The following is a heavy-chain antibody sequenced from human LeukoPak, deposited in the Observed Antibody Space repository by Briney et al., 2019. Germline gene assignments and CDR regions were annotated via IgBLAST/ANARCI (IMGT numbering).Heavy chain of an antibody. V-gene: IGHV4-59*01. CDR3: ARDRGGRFDP. CDR1: GGSISSYY. CDR2: IYYSGST. D-gene: IGHD3-16*01. Sequence: PSETLSLTCTVSGGSISSYYWSWIRQPPGKGLEWIGYIYYSGSTNYNPSLKSRVTISVDTSKNQFSLKLSSVTAADTAVYYCARDRGGRFDPWGQGTLVTVSS. J-gene: IGHJ5*02.